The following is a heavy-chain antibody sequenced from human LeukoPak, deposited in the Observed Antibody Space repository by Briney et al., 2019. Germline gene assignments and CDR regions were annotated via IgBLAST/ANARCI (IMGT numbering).Heavy chain of an antibody. V-gene: IGHV2-5*02. D-gene: IGHD3-10*01. Sequence: ECGPTLVKPTQTRTLTCTFSVISFYTIAVGVGWIRQPLGTAFAWLALISWDDDTRYSPSPKSRPTITKNTSKNQVVLTMTNMDPVDTATYYCAHTFSGSRSSFDYWGQGTLVTVSS. CDR1: VISFYTIAVG. J-gene: IGHJ4*02. CDR2: ISWDDDT. CDR3: AHTFSGSRSSFDY.